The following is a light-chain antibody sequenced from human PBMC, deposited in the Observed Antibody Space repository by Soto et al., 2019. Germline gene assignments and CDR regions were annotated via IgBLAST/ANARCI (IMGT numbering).Light chain of an antibody. CDR1: QSVSSSY. CDR3: QQYGSSFFT. CDR2: GAS. V-gene: IGKV3-20*01. Sequence: EIVLTQSPGTLSLSPGERATLSCRASQSVSSSYLAWYQQKPGQPPRLLIYGASTRATGIPDRFSGSGSGTDFTLTISRLEPEDFAVYYCQQYGSSFFTFGPGTKVDIK. J-gene: IGKJ3*01.